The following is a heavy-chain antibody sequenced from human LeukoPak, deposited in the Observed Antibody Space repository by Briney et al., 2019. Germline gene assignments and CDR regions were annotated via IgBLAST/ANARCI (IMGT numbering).Heavy chain of an antibody. D-gene: IGHD2-2*01. CDR2: IYPGDSDT. CDR3: ARTSRVGTWPNWFDA. CDR1: GYRFTSYW. J-gene: IGHJ5*02. Sequence: SGESLKISCKGSGYRFTSYWIGWVRQMPGKGLEWMGFIYPGDSDTRYSPSFQGQVTISADKSMSTAYLQWSSLKASDTAMYYCARTSRVGTWPNWFDAWGQGTLVTVSS. V-gene: IGHV5-51*01.